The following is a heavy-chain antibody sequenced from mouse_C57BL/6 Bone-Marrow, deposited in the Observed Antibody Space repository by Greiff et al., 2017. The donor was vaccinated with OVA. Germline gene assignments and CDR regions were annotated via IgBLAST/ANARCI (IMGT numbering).Heavy chain of an antibody. Sequence: DVMLVESGGGLVKPGGSLKLSCAASGFTFSSYAMSWVRQTPEKRLEWVATISDGGSYTYYPDNVKGRFTISRDNAKNNLYLQMSHLKSEDTAMYYCARDGFHYYGSSYRYFDVWGTGTTVTVSS. CDR1: GFTFSSYA. J-gene: IGHJ1*03. V-gene: IGHV5-4*01. D-gene: IGHD1-1*01. CDR2: ISDGGSYT. CDR3: ARDGFHYYGSSYRYFDV.